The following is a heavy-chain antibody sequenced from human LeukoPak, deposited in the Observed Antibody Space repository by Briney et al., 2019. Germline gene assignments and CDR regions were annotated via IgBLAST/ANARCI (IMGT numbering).Heavy chain of an antibody. CDR2: IYYSGST. V-gene: IGHV4-59*08. CDR3: SRPDWMRWFDP. CDR1: GGSINHYY. J-gene: IGHJ5*02. Sequence: PSETLSLTCTVFGGSINHYYWSWIRQPPGKGLEWIGYIYYSGSTTYNPSLKSRVTISVDTSKNQFSLKLSSVTAADTAVYYCSRPDWMRWFDPWGQRTLVTVSS. D-gene: IGHD1-1*01.